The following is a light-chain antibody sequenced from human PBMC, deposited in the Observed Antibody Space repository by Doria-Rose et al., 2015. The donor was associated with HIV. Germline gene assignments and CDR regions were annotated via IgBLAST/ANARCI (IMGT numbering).Light chain of an antibody. J-gene: IGKJ3*01. CDR2: WAS. CDR1: QSLLYTSKHY. CDR3: QQYYDTPS. V-gene: IGKV4-1*01. Sequence: DIQLTQSPESLGMSLGERATLNCKSNQSLLYTSKHYLAWYQQKPGQPPKLLIYWASTRQSGVPDRFSGSGSGTDLTLTISSLEAEDVAVYYCQQYYDTPSFGPGTTVDIK.